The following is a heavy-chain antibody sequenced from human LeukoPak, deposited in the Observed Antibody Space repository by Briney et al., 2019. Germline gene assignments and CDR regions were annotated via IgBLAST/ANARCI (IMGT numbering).Heavy chain of an antibody. J-gene: IGHJ6*04. D-gene: IGHD3-10*01. V-gene: IGHV3-23*01. Sequence: QPGGSLRLSCAASGFTFSSYAMSWVRQAPGKGLEWVSAISGSGGSTYYADSVKGRFTISRDNSKNTLYLQMNSLRAEDTAVYYCAKALSTMVRGVNYYYGMDVWGKGTTVTVSS. CDR1: GFTFSSYA. CDR3: AKALSTMVRGVNYYYGMDV. CDR2: ISGSGGST.